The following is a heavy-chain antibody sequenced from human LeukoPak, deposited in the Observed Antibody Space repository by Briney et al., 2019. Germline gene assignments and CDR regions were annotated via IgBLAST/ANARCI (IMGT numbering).Heavy chain of an antibody. D-gene: IGHD6-19*01. J-gene: IGHJ4*02. CDR1: GFTLSSHG. CDR2: IWNDGSKK. Sequence: GGSLRLSCAASGFTLSSHGMHWVRQAPGKGLEWVAVIWNDGSKKYYADSVKGRFTVSRDNSESKLYLQMNSLRVEDTAVYYCVRGQWVENYFDYWGQGTLVTVSS. V-gene: IGHV3-33*01. CDR3: VRGQWVENYFDY.